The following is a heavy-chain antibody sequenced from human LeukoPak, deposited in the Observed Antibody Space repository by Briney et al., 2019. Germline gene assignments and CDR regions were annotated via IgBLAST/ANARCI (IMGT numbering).Heavy chain of an antibody. V-gene: IGHV4-59*01. Sequence: SETLSLTCTVSGGSISSYYWSWIRQPPGKGLEWIGYIYYSGSTNYNPSLKSRVTISVDTSKNQFSLKLSSVTAADTAVYYCARGYGDYDNWFDPWGQGNPGHRLL. CDR1: GGSISSYY. CDR3: ARGYGDYDNWFDP. CDR2: IYYSGST. J-gene: IGHJ5*02. D-gene: IGHD4-17*01.